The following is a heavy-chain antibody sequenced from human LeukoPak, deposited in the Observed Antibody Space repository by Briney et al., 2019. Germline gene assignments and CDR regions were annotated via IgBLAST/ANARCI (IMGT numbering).Heavy chain of an antibody. CDR1: GGSFSAYY. D-gene: IGHD3-22*01. CDR3: ARSSSGFLHP. V-gene: IGHV4-34*01. J-gene: IGHJ5*02. CDR2: IDHGGST. Sequence: SETLSLTCAVYGGSFSAYYWTWIRQPPGKGLEWIGEIDHGGSTDYYPSLKSRVTISVDTSKNQFSLKLSSVTAADTAVYYCARSSSGFLHPWGQGTLVTVSS.